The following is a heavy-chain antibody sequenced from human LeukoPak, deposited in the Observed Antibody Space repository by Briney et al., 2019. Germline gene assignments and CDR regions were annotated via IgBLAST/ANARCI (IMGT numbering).Heavy chain of an antibody. CDR3: ARDYHGSGSLTTFDY. J-gene: IGHJ4*02. Sequence: ASVKVSCKASDYTFTSYGISWVRQAPGQGLEWLGIINPTGGSASSAQKFQGRVTLTRDTSTSTVYMELSSLRSEDTAVYYCARDYHGSGSLTTFDYWGQGTLVTVSS. V-gene: IGHV1-46*01. D-gene: IGHD3-10*01. CDR2: INPTGGSA. CDR1: DYTFTSYG.